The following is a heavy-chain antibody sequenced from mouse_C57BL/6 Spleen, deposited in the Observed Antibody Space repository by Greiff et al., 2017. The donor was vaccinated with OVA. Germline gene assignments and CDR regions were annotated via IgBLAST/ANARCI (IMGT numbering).Heavy chain of an antibody. CDR2: LDPSASYT. CDR3: ARGGRSMDY. CDR1: GYTFTSSW. J-gene: IGHJ4*01. Sequence: QVQLQQPGAELVMPGASVKLSCKASGYTFTSSWMHWVKQRPGQGLEWIGELDPSASYTTSNPKFKGKSTWTVDKSASTAYMQLSSLTSEDSAVYDCARGGRSMDYWGQGTSVTVAS. V-gene: IGHV1-69*01.